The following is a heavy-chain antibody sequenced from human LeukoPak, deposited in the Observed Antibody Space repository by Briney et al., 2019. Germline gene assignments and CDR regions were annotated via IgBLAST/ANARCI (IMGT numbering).Heavy chain of an antibody. CDR3: ARSKVPGYCSSTSCYTQNWFDP. J-gene: IGHJ5*02. CDR1: GCTFSSYA. D-gene: IGHD2-2*02. Sequence: SVKVSRKGTGCTFSSYAISWVRQAPGQGREWMGGIIPIFGTANYAQKFQGRVTITADESTSTAYMELSSLRSEDTAVYYCARSKVPGYCSSTSCYTQNWFDPWGQGTLVTVSS. V-gene: IGHV1-69*13. CDR2: IIPIFGTA.